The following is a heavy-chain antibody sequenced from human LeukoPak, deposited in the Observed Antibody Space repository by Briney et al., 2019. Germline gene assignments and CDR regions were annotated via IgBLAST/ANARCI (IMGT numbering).Heavy chain of an antibody. V-gene: IGHV1-2*02. Sequence: ASVKVSCKASGYTFTGYYMHWVRQAPGQGLEWMGWINPNSGGTNYAQKFQGRVTMTRDTSISTAYTELSRLGSDDTAVYYCARPVLSGAAAADFDYWGQGTLVTVSS. CDR3: ARPVLSGAAAADFDY. J-gene: IGHJ4*02. CDR1: GYTFTGYY. D-gene: IGHD6-13*01. CDR2: INPNSGGT.